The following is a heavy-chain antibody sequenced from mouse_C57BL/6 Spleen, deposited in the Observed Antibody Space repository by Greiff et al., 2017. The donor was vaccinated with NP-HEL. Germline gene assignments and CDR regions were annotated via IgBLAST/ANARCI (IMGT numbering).Heavy chain of an antibody. D-gene: IGHD1-1*01. CDR3: ARERGTYYGGIHWYFDV. Sequence: VQLQQPGAELVKPGASVKLSCKASGYTFTSYWMHWVKQRPGRGLEWIGRIDPNSGGTTYNEKFKGKATLTVDKPSSHAYLQLSSLTSADTAVYYCARERGTYYGGIHWYFDVWGTGTTVTVSS. J-gene: IGHJ1*03. CDR2: IDPNSGGT. CDR1: GYTFTSYW. V-gene: IGHV1-72*01.